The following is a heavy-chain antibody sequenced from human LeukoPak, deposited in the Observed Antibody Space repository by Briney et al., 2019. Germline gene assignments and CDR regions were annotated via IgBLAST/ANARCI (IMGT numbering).Heavy chain of an antibody. CDR3: AREKWELPDY. CDR1: GFTFSSYS. CDR2: ISSSSSYI. D-gene: IGHD1-26*01. V-gene: IGHV3-21*01. J-gene: IGHJ4*02. Sequence: GGSLRLSCAASGFTFSSYSVNWVRQAPGKGLEWVSSISSSSSYIYYADSVKGRFTISRDNAKNSLYLQMNSLRAEDTAVYYCAREKWELPDYWGQGTLVTVSS.